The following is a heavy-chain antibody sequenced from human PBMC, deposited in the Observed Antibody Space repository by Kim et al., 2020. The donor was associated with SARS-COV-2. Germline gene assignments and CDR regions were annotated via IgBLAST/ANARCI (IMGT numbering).Heavy chain of an antibody. V-gene: IGHV3-23*01. CDR3: AKGAILTGYLFDY. Sequence: ADAGKGRFTISRDNSKHTLYLQMNSLRAEDTAVYYCAKGAILTGYLFDYWGQGTLVTVSS. J-gene: IGHJ4*02. D-gene: IGHD3-9*01.